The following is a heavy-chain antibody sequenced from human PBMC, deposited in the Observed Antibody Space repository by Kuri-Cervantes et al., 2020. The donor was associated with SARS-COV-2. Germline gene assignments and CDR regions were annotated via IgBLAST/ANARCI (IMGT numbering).Heavy chain of an antibody. J-gene: IGHJ4*02. V-gene: IGHV4-34*01. Sequence: ESLKISCAVYGGSFSGYYWSWIRQPPGKGLEWIGEINHSGSTNYNPSLKSRVTISVDTSKNQFSLKLSSVTAADTAVYYCASFRGYWGQGTLVTCSS. CDR3: ASFRGY. D-gene: IGHD3-10*01. CDR2: INHSGST. CDR1: GGSFSGYY.